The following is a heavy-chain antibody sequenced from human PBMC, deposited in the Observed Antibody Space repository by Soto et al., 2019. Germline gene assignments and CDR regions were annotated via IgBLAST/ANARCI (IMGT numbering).Heavy chain of an antibody. D-gene: IGHD5-12*01. CDR1: GFILSNYW. CDR3: ARDRGRYSGFYYYYGMDV. CDR2: IREDGSLK. Sequence: GGSLRLSCAASGFILSNYWMIWVRQAPGKGLEWVANIREDGSLKYYLDSVSGRFTISRDNTKNSLYLQMDSLRVEDTAVYYCARDRGRYSGFYYYYGMDVWGQGTTVTVSS. V-gene: IGHV3-7*05. J-gene: IGHJ6*02.